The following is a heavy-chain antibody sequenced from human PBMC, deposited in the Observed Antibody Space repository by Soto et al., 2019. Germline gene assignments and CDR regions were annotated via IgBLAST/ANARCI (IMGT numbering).Heavy chain of an antibody. CDR2: ISGSGGST. V-gene: IGHV3-23*01. D-gene: IGHD4-17*01. CDR3: AKDTHDGTTVLFDY. Sequence: GGSLRLSCAASGFTFSSYSMSWVRQAPGKGLEWVSAISGSGGSTYYADSVKGRFTISRDNSKNTLYLQMNSLRAEDTAVYYCAKDTHDGTTVLFDYWGQGTLVTVSS. J-gene: IGHJ4*02. CDR1: GFTFSSYS.